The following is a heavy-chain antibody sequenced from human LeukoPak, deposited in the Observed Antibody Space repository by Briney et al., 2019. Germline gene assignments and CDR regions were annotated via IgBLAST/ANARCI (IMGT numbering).Heavy chain of an antibody. D-gene: IGHD3-22*01. J-gene: IGHJ3*02. CDR3: AKVPYYYDKHAFDI. Sequence: GGSLRLSCAAYGFTFSSYGMHWVRQAPGKGLEWVAVISYDGSNKYYADSVKGRFTISRDNSKNTLYLQMNSLRAEDTAVYYCAKVPYYYDKHAFDIWGQGTMVTVSS. V-gene: IGHV3-30*18. CDR1: GFTFSSYG. CDR2: ISYDGSNK.